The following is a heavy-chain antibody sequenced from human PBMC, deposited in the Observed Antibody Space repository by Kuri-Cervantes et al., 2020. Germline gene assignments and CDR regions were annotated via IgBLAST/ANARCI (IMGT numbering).Heavy chain of an antibody. Sequence: ASVKVSCKASGYTFTGYYMHWVRQAPGQGLEWMGWINPNSGGTNYAQKFQGRVTMTRDTSISTAYMELSRLRSDDTAVYYCAREAGKRGYSSTWYYFQHWGQGTLVTSPQ. V-gene: IGHV1-2*02. CDR1: GYTFTGYY. CDR2: INPNSGGT. CDR3: AREAGKRGYSSTWYYFQH. D-gene: IGHD6-13*01. J-gene: IGHJ1*01.